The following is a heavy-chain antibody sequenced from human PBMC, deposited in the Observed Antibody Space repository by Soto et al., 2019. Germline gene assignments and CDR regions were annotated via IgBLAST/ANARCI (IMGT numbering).Heavy chain of an antibody. CDR2: IIPIFGTA. CDR3: ASGPDYYDSSGYYYNCFDP. D-gene: IGHD3-22*01. J-gene: IGHJ5*02. Sequence: SVKVSCKASGGTFSSYAISWVRQAPGQGLEWMGGIIPIFGTANYAQKFQGRVTITADESTSTAYMELSSLRSEDTAVYYCASGPDYYDSSGYYYNCFDPWRQGTLVTVSS. V-gene: IGHV1-69*13. CDR1: GGTFSSYA.